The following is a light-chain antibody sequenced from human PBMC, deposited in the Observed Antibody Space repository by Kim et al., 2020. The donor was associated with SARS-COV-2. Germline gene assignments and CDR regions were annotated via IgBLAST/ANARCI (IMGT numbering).Light chain of an antibody. V-gene: IGKV3-11*01. CDR3: QQRSNWPPGYT. CDR2: DAS. Sequence: STGERATLSCRAGQSVSSYLAWYQQKPGQAPRLLIYDASNRATGIPARFSGSGSGTDFTLTISSLEPEDFAVYYCQQRSNWPPGYTFGQGTKLEI. CDR1: QSVSSY. J-gene: IGKJ2*01.